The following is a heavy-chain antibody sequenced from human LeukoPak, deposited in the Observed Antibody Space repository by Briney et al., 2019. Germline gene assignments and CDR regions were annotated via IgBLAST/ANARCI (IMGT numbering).Heavy chain of an antibody. CDR1: GFTFSRNW. V-gene: IGHV3-23*01. J-gene: IGHJ4*02. CDR3: AKDRGVVVPAALSF. CDR2: IIVGVGST. D-gene: IGHD2-2*01. Sequence: GGSLRLSGAASGFTFSRNWMNWVRQAQGKGLEWFSPIIVGVGSTYYADSVTGRFTIYRDNSKNTLYLQMNSLRAEDTAVYYCAKDRGVVVPAALSFWGQGTLVTVSS.